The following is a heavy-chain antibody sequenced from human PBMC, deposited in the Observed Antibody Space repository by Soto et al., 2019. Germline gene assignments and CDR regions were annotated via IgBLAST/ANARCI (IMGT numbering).Heavy chain of an antibody. CDR1: GASITDSY. CDR3: ARGDSDLVVSEAAY. CDR2: IYFSGVA. D-gene: IGHD2-15*01. Sequence: QMQMQESGPRLVKPSETLSLTCTVSGASITDSYWSWIRQPPEKGLEWIGYIYFSGVATYNPSLKSRATMSRDTSKNEFSLKLTSVTAADMAIYYCARGDSDLVVSEAAYWGQGTLVTVSS. J-gene: IGHJ1*01. V-gene: IGHV4-59*01.